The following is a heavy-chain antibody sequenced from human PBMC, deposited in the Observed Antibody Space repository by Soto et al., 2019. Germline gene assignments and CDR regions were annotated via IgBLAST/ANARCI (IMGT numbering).Heavy chain of an antibody. CDR1: GFSLSTSGMC. J-gene: IGHJ6*03. CDR3: ARIQAVYYGSGSSYYMDG. V-gene: IGHV2-70*11. Sequence: SGPTLVNPTQTLTLTCTFSGFSLSTSGMCVSWIRQPPGKALEWLARIDWDDDKYYSTSLKTRLTISKDTSKNQVVLTMTNMDPVDTATYYFARIQAVYYGSGSSYYMDGWGKGTTVTVSS. D-gene: IGHD3-10*01. CDR2: IDWDDDK.